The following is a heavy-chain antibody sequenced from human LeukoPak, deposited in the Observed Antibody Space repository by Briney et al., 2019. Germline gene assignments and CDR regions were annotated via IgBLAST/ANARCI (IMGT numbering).Heavy chain of an antibody. J-gene: IGHJ4*02. CDR2: IWYDGSNK. CDR1: GFTFSNYG. CDR3: AKDLLFSSSWYGFDY. V-gene: IGHV3-33*06. D-gene: IGHD6-13*01. Sequence: PGGSLRLSCAASGFTFSNYGMHWVRQAPGKGLEWVAVIWYDGSNKYYADSVKGRFTISRDNSKNTLYLQMNSLRAEDTAVYYCAKDLLFSSSWYGFDYWGQGTLVTVSS.